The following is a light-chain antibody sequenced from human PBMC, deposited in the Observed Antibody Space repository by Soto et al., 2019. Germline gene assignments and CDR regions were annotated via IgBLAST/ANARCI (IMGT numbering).Light chain of an antibody. CDR1: QTVYNNN. Sequence: EIVLTQSPGTLSLSPGEGATLSCRASQTVYNNNLAWYQQKPGQAPRLLIYGVSTRASGIPDRFSGSESQTDFTLTISRLEPEDFAVYYCQQYAFSPRTFGRGTKLEIK. J-gene: IGKJ1*01. CDR2: GVS. V-gene: IGKV3-20*01. CDR3: QQYAFSPRT.